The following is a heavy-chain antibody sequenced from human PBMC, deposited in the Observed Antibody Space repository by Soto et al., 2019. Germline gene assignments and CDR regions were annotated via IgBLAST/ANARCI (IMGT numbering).Heavy chain of an antibody. CDR2: ISGSGSST. V-gene: IGHV3-23*01. CDR3: AKDRIAARSLSGMDV. Sequence: EVQLLESGGGLVQPGVSLRLSCAASGFTFTIYAMTWVRQAPGKGLEWVSAISGSGSSTYYVDSVKGRFTISRDNSKNPLYLKMNSLRAEDTPIYYCAKDRIAARSLSGMDVWGQGATVTVSS. D-gene: IGHD6-6*01. J-gene: IGHJ6*02. CDR1: GFTFTIYA.